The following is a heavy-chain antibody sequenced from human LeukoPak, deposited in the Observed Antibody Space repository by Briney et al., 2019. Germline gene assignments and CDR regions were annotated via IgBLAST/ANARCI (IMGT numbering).Heavy chain of an antibody. Sequence: GGSLRLSSAAPGFTFDDYGMSGVRQAPGKGLEWVSGINWNGGSTGYADSVKGRFTISTDNAKNSLYLQMNSLRAEDTALYYCARGHYSYGHRVYWGQGTLFTVSS. CDR3: ARGHYSYGHRVY. CDR1: GFTFDDYG. CDR2: INWNGGST. D-gene: IGHD5-18*01. J-gene: IGHJ4*02. V-gene: IGHV3-20*03.